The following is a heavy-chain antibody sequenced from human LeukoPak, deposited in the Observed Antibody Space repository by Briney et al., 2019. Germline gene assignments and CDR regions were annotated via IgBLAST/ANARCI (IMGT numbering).Heavy chain of an antibody. V-gene: IGHV4-59*13. D-gene: IGHD1-26*01. CDR3: ARAGRWEGRPHAFDI. CDR1: GGSISSYY. Sequence: SETLSLTCTVSGGSISSYYWNWIRQPPGQGLAWIGYIYYSWITNYNPSLKSRVIISVDTSKNQFSLKLSSVTAADTAVYYCARAGRWEGRPHAFDIWGQGTMVTVSS. J-gene: IGHJ3*02. CDR2: IYYSWIT.